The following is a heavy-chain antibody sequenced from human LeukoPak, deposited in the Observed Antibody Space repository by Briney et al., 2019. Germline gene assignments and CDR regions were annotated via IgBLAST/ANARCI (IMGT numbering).Heavy chain of an antibody. CDR3: ARHQGVPDFYWYSDL. Sequence: LGESLKISCVGSGYRFSTYWIAWARQMPGKGLEWMGIIHSGDSNTVYSPSFQGQVTISVDKSISTAYLQWSSLKASDTAMYYCARHQGVPDFYWYSDLWGRGTLLTVSS. CDR1: GYRFSTYW. CDR2: IHSGDSNT. J-gene: IGHJ2*01. D-gene: IGHD3-3*01. V-gene: IGHV5-51*01.